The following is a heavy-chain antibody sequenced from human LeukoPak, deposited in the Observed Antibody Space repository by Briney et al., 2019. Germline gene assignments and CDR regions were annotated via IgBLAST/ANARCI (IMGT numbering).Heavy chain of an antibody. Sequence: GASVKVSCKASGYTFTSYGISWVRQAPGQGLEWMGWINPTSGGTTYAQKFQGSVTMTRDTSISTAYMELSRLTSDDTAVYYCARADYGHYFDYWGQGTLVTVSS. J-gene: IGHJ4*02. CDR1: GYTFTSYG. CDR3: ARADYGHYFDY. CDR2: INPTSGGT. V-gene: IGHV1-2*02. D-gene: IGHD4-17*01.